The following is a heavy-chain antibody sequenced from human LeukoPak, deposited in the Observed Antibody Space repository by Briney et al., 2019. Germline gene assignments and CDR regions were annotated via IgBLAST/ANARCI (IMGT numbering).Heavy chain of an antibody. J-gene: IGHJ6*03. Sequence: LSETLSLTCTVSGGSISSGSYNWSWIRQPAGKGLEWIGRIYTSGSTNYNPSLKSRVTISVDTSKNQFSLKLSSVTAADTAVYYCARDRYYYYYMDVWGKGTTVTVSS. V-gene: IGHV4-61*02. CDR3: ARDRYYYYYMDV. CDR1: GGSISSGSYN. CDR2: IYTSGST.